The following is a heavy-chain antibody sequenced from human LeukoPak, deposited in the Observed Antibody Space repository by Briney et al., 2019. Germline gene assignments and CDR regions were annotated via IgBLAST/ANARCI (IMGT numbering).Heavy chain of an antibody. Sequence: ASVKVSCKASGYTFTGYYMHWVRQAPGQGLEWMGWINPNSGGTNYAQKFQGRVTMTRDTSISTAYMELSRLRSDDPAVYYCASGPVTYYYGSGSYYNVPQSDYWSQRPLVTVSS. CDR1: GYTFTGYY. V-gene: IGHV1-2*02. CDR2: INPNSGGT. CDR3: ASGPVTYYYGSGSYYNVPQSDY. D-gene: IGHD3-10*01. J-gene: IGHJ4*02.